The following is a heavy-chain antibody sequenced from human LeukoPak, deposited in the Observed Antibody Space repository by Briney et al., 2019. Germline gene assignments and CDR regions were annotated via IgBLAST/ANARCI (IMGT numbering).Heavy chain of an antibody. CDR3: ARVGHPTDIVAVPAARSDLGTFDY. D-gene: IGHD2-2*01. CDR1: GYTFTGYY. J-gene: IGHJ4*02. Sequence: ASVKVSCKASGYTFTGYYMHWVRQAPGPGLEWMGWINPDSGGTNFAQKFQGRVTMTRDTSISTAYMELSRLTSDDTAVYYCARVGHPTDIVAVPAARSDLGTFDYWGQGTLVTVSS. V-gene: IGHV1-2*02. CDR2: INPDSGGT.